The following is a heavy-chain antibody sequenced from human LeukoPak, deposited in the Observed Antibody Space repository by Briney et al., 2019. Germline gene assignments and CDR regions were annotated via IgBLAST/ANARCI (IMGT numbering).Heavy chain of an antibody. Sequence: GRSLRLSCTASGFTFGDYAMSWVRQAPGKGLEWVGFIRSKAYGGTTKYAASVKGRFTISRDDSKSIAYLQMNSLKTEDTAVYYCKGSSSWSPTDYWGQGTLVTVSS. CDR1: GFTFGDYA. CDR2: IRSKAYGGTT. J-gene: IGHJ4*02. D-gene: IGHD6-13*01. V-gene: IGHV3-49*04. CDR3: KGSSSWSPTDY.